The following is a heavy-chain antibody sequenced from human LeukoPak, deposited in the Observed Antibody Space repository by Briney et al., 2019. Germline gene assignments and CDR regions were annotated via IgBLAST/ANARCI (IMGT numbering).Heavy chain of an antibody. D-gene: IGHD3-22*01. V-gene: IGHV3-53*01. CDR1: GFTVSSTY. Sequence: PGGSLRLSCAASGFTVSSTYMSWVRQAPGKGLEWVSVIYSGGNIYYIESVKGRFTISRDTSKNTLYLQMNSLRAEDTAVYYCAKYYDSSGYYYDAFDIWGQGTMVTVSS. CDR2: IYSGGNI. CDR3: AKYYDSSGYYYDAFDI. J-gene: IGHJ3*02.